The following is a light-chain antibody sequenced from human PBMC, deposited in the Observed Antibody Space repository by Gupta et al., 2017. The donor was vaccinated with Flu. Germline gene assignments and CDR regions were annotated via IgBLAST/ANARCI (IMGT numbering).Light chain of an antibody. CDR3: QADAGRDIFV. Sequence: SDLTQPPSMSVSPGQTAEITCSGDVLSDAYSYWYQQTTGQAPGVVLQKDTVRPAGIPDRFSGSTSGKAATLTISGVQAEDEANYYCQADAGRDIFVFGGGTRLTVL. CDR1: VLSDAY. J-gene: IGLJ3*02. CDR2: KDT. V-gene: IGLV3-25*03.